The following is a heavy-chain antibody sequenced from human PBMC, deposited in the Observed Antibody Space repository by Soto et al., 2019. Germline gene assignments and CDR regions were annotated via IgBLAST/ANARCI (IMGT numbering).Heavy chain of an antibody. D-gene: IGHD2-15*01. J-gene: IGHJ5*02. V-gene: IGHV3-23*01. CDR2: IRGTAT. CDR3: AKCAVFSTTSGGWFNSFEP. CDR1: GFSFSSFA. Sequence: EVQLLESGGTLVQPGESLRLSSEVSGFSFSSFAMNWVRQAPGEGLEWVSSIRGTATSYADSVKGRFTISRDNSKNTVYLQMTTPRGEDTAVYYCAKCAVFSTTSGGWFNSFEPWGQGTLVIVSS.